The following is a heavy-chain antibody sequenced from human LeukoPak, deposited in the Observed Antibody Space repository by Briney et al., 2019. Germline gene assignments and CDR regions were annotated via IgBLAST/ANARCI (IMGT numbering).Heavy chain of an antibody. D-gene: IGHD3-10*02. V-gene: IGHV3-48*03. CDR1: GFTFSSYE. CDR2: IGSSDSTT. Sequence: GGSLRLSCVGSGFTFSSYEMNWVRQAPGKGLGWLSYIGSSDSTTHYADSVKGRFTISRDNAKNSLYLQMDSLRAEDTAMYYCARGSVRGIISFWGRGTRVTVSS. J-gene: IGHJ4*02. CDR3: ARGSVRGIISF.